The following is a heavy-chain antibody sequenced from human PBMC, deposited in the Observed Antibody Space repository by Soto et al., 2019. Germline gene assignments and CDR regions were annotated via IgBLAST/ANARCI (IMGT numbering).Heavy chain of an antibody. CDR1: GGSISSGDYY. Sequence: SETLSLTCTVSGGSISSGDYYWSWIRQPPGKGLEWIGYIYHSGSTYYNPYLKSRVTISVDRSKNQFSLKLSSVTAADTAVYYCAREKMTTVTRGSYFDYWGQGTLVTVSS. V-gene: IGHV4-30-2*01. D-gene: IGHD4-17*01. J-gene: IGHJ4*02. CDR2: IYHSGST. CDR3: AREKMTTVTRGSYFDY.